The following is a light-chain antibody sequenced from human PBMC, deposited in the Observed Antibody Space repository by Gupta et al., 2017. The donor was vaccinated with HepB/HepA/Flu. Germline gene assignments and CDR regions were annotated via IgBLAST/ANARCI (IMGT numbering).Light chain of an antibody. CDR2: LGS. J-gene: IGKJ4*01. Sequence: EIVLTQSPLSLPVTPGEPAYISCRSSQSLLHSNGYNYLDWYLQKPGQSPQLLIYLGSNRASGVPDRFSGSGSGTDFTLKISRVEAEDVGVYYCMQALQTPVTFGGGTKVEIK. CDR3: MQALQTPVT. V-gene: IGKV2-28*01. CDR1: QSLLHSNGYNY.